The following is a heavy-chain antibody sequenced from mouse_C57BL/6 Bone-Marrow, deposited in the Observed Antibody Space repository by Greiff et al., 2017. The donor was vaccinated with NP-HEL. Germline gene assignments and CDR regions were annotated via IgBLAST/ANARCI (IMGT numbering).Heavy chain of an antibody. J-gene: IGHJ1*03. V-gene: IGHV1-55*01. CDR3: AREGLYDGYPHWYFDV. CDR2: IYPGSGST. CDR1: GYTFTSYW. Sequence: QVQLQQPGAELVKPGASVKMSCKASGYTFTSYWITWVKQRPGQGLEWIGDIYPGSGSTNYNEKFKSKATLTVDTSSSTAYMQLSSLTSEDSAVYYCAREGLYDGYPHWYFDVWGTGTTVTVSS. D-gene: IGHD2-3*01.